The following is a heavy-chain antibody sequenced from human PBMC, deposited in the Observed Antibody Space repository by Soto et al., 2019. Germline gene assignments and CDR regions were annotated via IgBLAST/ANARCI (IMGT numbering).Heavy chain of an antibody. CDR3: AREGVVITMVRGRAFDI. Sequence: GGSLRLSCAASGFTVSSNYMSWVRQAPGKGLEWVSVIYSGGSTYYADSVKGRFTISRDNSKNTLYLQMNSLGAEDTAVYYCAREGVVITMVRGRAFDIWGQGTMVTVSS. D-gene: IGHD3-10*01. V-gene: IGHV3-66*01. CDR2: IYSGGST. CDR1: GFTVSSNY. J-gene: IGHJ3*02.